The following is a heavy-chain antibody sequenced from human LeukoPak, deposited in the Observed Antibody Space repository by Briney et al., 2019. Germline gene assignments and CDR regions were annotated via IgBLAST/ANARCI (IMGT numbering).Heavy chain of an antibody. J-gene: IGHJ4*02. CDR1: GGTFSSYA. V-gene: IGHV1-69*05. CDR2: IIPIFGTA. Sequence: ASVKVSCKASGGTFSSYAISWVRQAPGQGLEWMGGIIPIFGTANYAQKFQGRVTMTRDTSTSTVYMELSSLRSEDTAVYYCARDREGDSSRYFDYWGQGTLVTASS. CDR3: ARDREGDSSRYFDY. D-gene: IGHD6-13*01.